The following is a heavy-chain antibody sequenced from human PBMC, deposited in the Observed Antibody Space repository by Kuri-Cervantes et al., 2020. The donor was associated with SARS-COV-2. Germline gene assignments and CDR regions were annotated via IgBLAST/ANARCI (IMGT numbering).Heavy chain of an antibody. CDR3: ARDLRWAAAGKATSVDC. CDR1: GYTFTSYG. V-gene: IGHV1-18*01. Sequence: ASVKVSCKASGYTFTSYGISWVRQAPGQGLEWMGWISAYNGNTNYAQKLQGRVTMTTDTSTSTAYMELSSLRSEDTAVYYCARDLRWAAAGKATSVDCWGQGTLVTVSS. D-gene: IGHD6-13*01. J-gene: IGHJ4*02. CDR2: ISAYNGNT.